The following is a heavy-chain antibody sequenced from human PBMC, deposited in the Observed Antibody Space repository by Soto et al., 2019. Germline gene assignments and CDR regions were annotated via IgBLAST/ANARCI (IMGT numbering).Heavy chain of an antibody. CDR3: ATAPYSSSWYDH. CDR1: GGSVSSGTYY. Sequence: SSETLSITCTGSGGSVSSGTYYWSWIRQHPGKGLEWIGYIYFSGSTYYNPSLKSRVTISLDTSQNQFTLDLTSMTAADTALYYCATAPYSSSWYDHWGQGTLVTVSS. V-gene: IGHV4-31*03. D-gene: IGHD6-13*01. CDR2: IYFSGST. J-gene: IGHJ5*02.